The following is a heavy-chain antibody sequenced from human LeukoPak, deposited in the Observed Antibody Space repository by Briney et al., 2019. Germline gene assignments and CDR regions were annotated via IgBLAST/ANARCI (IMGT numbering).Heavy chain of an antibody. D-gene: IGHD2-2*01. V-gene: IGHV3-23*01. CDR3: AMEVVPAEVVGDY. CDR1: GFTFSSYA. CDR2: ISGSGGST. J-gene: IGHJ4*02. Sequence: PGGSLRLSRAASGFTFSSYAMSWVRQAPGKGLEWVSAISGSGGSTYYADSVKGRFTISRDNSKNTLFLQMNSLRAEDTAVYYCAMEVVPAEVVGDYWGQGTLVTVSS.